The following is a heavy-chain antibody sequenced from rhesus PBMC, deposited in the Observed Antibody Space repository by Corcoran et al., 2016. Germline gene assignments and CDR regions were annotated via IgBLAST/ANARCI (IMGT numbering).Heavy chain of an antibody. CDR1: GSPFTAHY. CDR3: ARDRAVAAYYYGLDS. CDR2: INPYNGNT. V-gene: IGHV1S2*01. J-gene: IGHJ6*01. Sequence: QVQLVQSGAEVKKPGSSVQVSCKSSGSPFTAHYITWGRQDLRQGLDWMGWINPYNGNTKYAQKFQGRVTMTRDTSTSTAYMELSSLRSEDTAVYYCARDRAVAAYYYGLDSWGQGVVVTVSS. D-gene: IGHD4-29*01.